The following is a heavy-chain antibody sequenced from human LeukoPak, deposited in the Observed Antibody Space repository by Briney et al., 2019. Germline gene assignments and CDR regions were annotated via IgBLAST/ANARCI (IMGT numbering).Heavy chain of an antibody. Sequence: GGSLRLSCAASGFTFSSYAMSWVRQAPGKGLEWVSAISGSGGSTYCADSVKGRFTISRDDSKNTLYLQMNSLRAEDTAVYYCASLASKARLVDYWGQGTPVTVSS. CDR2: ISGSGGST. CDR3: ASLASKARLVDY. D-gene: IGHD6-6*01. J-gene: IGHJ4*02. V-gene: IGHV3-23*01. CDR1: GFTFSSYA.